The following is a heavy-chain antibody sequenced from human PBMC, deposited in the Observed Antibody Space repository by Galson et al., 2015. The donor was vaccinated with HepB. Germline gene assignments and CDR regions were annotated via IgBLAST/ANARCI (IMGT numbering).Heavy chain of an antibody. V-gene: IGHV3-74*01. CDR3: ARDGGYYYAFDI. CDR2: INSDGSST. J-gene: IGHJ3*02. Sequence: SLRLSCAASGFTFGSYWMHWVRQAPGKGLVWVSRINSDGSSTSYADSVKGRFTISRDNAKNTLYLQMNSLRAEDTAVYYCARDGGYYYAFDIWGQGTMVTVSS. CDR1: GFTFGSYW. D-gene: IGHD3-22*01.